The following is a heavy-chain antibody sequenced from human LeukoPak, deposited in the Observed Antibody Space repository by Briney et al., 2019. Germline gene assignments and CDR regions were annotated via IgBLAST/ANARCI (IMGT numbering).Heavy chain of an antibody. Sequence: WGSLRLSCALSGFTYSSYAMSWVRQAPAKGLESVSGIRGSGGSTYYAASVTGRFTVSRATSKNTLFLQLTTLSAEDTAAYYCARGYYMDVWGTGTTVIVSS. CDR3: ARGYYMDV. CDR1: GFTYSSYA. J-gene: IGHJ6*03. V-gene: IGHV3-23*01. CDR2: IRGSGGST.